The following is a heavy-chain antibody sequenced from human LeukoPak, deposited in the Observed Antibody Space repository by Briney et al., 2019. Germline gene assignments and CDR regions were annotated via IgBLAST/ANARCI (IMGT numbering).Heavy chain of an antibody. J-gene: IGHJ6*02. CDR2: IYSGGST. CDR3: ARRGYSGRYYYYYYGMDV. V-gene: IGHV3-66*04. CDR1: GFTVSSNY. D-gene: IGHD5-12*01. Sequence: PGGSLRLSCAASGFTVSSNYMSWVRQAPGKGLEWVSVIYSGGSTYYADSVKGRFTISRDNSKNTLYLQMNSLRAEDTAVYYCARRGYSGRYYYYYYGMDVWGQGTTVTVSS.